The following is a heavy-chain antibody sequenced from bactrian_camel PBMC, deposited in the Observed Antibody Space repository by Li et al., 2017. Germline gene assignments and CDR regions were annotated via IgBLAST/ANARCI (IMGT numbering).Heavy chain of an antibody. CDR1: EKARRRC. Sequence: HVQLVESGGGSVQAGGSLRLSCTASEKARRRCMGWFRQAPGKEREGVAVVYTGGDSTYYADSVKGRFTISTDDAKNTLHLQMNNLKPEDTATYYCAARARRCSLQDSTLYGVWGQGTQVTVS. D-gene: IGHD1*01. J-gene: IGHJ4*01. V-gene: IGHV3S1*01. CDR2: VYTGGDST. CDR3: AARARRCSLQDSTLYGV.